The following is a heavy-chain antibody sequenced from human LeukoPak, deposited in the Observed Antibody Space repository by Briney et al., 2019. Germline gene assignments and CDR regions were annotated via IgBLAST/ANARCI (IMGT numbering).Heavy chain of an antibody. J-gene: IGHJ4*02. D-gene: IGHD3-10*01. CDR1: GFTFSSYG. CDR2: ISGSGGST. V-gene: IGHV3-23*01. Sequence: GGSLRLSCAASGFTFSSYGMSWVRQAPGKGLEWVSAISGSGGSTYYADSVKGRFTISRDNSKNTLYLQMNSLRAEDTAVNYCAKNTRLTMVRGVIMPPVGIDFWGQETLVTVSS. CDR3: AKNTRLTMVRGVIMPPVGIDF.